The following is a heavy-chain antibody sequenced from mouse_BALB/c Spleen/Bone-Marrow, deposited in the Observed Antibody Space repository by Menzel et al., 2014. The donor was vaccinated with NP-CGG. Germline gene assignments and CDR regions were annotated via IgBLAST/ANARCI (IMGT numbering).Heavy chain of an antibody. Sequence: EVKLMESGGGLVKPGGSLKLSCAASGFTFSYYAMSWVRRSPEKRLEWVAEISSGGTYTYYPDTVTGRFTISRDNAKNTLYLEMSSLRSEDTAMYYCVRDSSGYFDYWGQGTTLTVSS. CDR3: VRDSSGYFDY. CDR2: ISSGGTYT. V-gene: IGHV5-9-4*01. J-gene: IGHJ2*01. CDR1: GFTFSYYA. D-gene: IGHD3-1*01.